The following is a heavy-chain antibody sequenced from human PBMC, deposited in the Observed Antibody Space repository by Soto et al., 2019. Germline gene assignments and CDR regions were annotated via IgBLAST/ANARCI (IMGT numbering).Heavy chain of an antibody. D-gene: IGHD3-22*01. V-gene: IGHV3-74*01. CDR1: GFTFSSYW. CDR2: INSDGSST. Sequence: GGSLRLSCAASGFTFSSYWMHWVRQAPGKGLVWVSRINSDGSSTSYADSVKGRFTISRDNAKNTLYLQMNSLRAEDTAVYYCAREVATWDYDSSGYYDYWGQGTLVTVSS. CDR3: AREVATWDYDSSGYYDY. J-gene: IGHJ4*02.